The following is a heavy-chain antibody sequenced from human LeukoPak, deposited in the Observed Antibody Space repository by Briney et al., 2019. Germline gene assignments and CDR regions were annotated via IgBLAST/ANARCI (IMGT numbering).Heavy chain of an antibody. Sequence: GGSLRLSCAASGFTFSNHYMSWVRQAPGKGLEWVADIKQDGSEKYYVDSVKGRFTISRDNSKNTLCLQMNSLRAEDTAVYYCAKDEVPHYYYYGMDVWGQGTTVTVSS. D-gene: IGHD1-1*01. J-gene: IGHJ6*02. CDR1: GFTFSNHY. CDR2: IKQDGSEK. CDR3: AKDEVPHYYYYGMDV. V-gene: IGHV3-7*03.